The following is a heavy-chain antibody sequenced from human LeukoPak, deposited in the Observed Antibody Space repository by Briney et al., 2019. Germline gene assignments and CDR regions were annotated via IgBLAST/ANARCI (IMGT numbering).Heavy chain of an antibody. V-gene: IGHV1-46*01. Sequence: GASVKVSCKASGYTFTSNYMHWVRQAPGQGLEWMGIINSSGGFTNYAQKFQGRVTMTRDTSTSTVYMELSSLRSEDTAVYYCARGSGSSNYLADYWGQGTLVTVSS. CDR1: GYTFTSNY. CDR3: ARGSGSSNYLADY. J-gene: IGHJ4*02. CDR2: INSSGGFT. D-gene: IGHD6-13*01.